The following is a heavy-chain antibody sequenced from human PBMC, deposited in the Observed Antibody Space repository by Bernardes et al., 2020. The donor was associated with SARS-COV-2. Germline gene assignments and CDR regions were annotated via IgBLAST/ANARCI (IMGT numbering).Heavy chain of an antibody. J-gene: IGHJ6*02. CDR1: GGSFSGYY. D-gene: IGHD2-2*01. V-gene: IGHV4-34*01. Sequence: SETLSLTCAVYGGSFSGYYWSWIRQPPGKGLEWIGEINHSGSTNYNPSLKSRVTISVDTSKNQFSLKLSSVTAADTAVYYCARSSTSCYWGMDVWGQGTTVTVSS. CDR3: ARSSTSCYWGMDV. CDR2: INHSGST.